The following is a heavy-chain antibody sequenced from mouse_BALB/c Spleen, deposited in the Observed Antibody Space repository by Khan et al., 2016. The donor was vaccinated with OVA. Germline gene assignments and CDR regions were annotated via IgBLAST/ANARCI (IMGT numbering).Heavy chain of an antibody. D-gene: IGHD4-1*01. CDR2: IYPGNTDT. J-gene: IGHJ3*01. CDR3: TRRNWDVALFAY. Sequence: DVQLQESGPVLARPGASVKMSCKASGYTFTSYWMHWVKQRPGQGLEWIGDIYPGNTDTTYNQKFKGKAKLTAVTSTSTAYMELSSLTNEDSAFYYCTRRNWDVALFAYWGQGTLVTVSA. V-gene: IGHV1-5*01. CDR1: GYTFTSYW.